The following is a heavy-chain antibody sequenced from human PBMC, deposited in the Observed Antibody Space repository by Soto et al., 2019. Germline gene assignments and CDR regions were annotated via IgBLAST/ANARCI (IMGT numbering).Heavy chain of an antibody. CDR2: LIPIFSTA. CDR3: AGGIVATTLGAYYYYGMDV. CDR1: GGTFSSYA. V-gene: IGHV1-69*12. J-gene: IGHJ6*02. Sequence: QVQLVQSGAEVKKPGSSVKVSCKASGGTFSSYAISWVRQAPGQGLEWMGGLIPIFSTANYAEKIQGRVTITADESTSTAYKELSSLRSADTSVYYCAGGIVATTLGAYYYYGMDVWGQGTTVTVSS. D-gene: IGHD5-12*01.